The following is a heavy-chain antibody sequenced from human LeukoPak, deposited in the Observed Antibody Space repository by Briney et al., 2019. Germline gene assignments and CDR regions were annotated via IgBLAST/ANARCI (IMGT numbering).Heavy chain of an antibody. CDR3: ARRIQGMAPYYFDY. CDR1: GFTFSSYW. V-gene: IGHV3-74*01. CDR2: INSDGGST. J-gene: IGHJ4*02. D-gene: IGHD5-24*01. Sequence: GGSLRLSCTASGFTFSSYWMHWVRQAPGKGLVWVSRINSDGGSTSYAYSVKGRFTISRDNAKNTLYLQMNSLRAEDTAVYYCARRIQGMAPYYFDYWGQGTLVTVSS.